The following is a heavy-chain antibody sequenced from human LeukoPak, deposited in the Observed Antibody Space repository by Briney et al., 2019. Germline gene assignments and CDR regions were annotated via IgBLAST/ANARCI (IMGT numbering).Heavy chain of an antibody. D-gene: IGHD1-7*01. CDR3: ARGDWNYLVWFDP. CDR2: INPSGGST. V-gene: IGHV1-46*01. CDR1: GYTFTNSY. J-gene: IGHJ5*02. Sequence: ASVKVSCKASGYTFTNSYIHWVRQAPGQVLEWMGLINPSGGSTSYAQRFQGRVTMTRDMSTSTVYMELSSLRSEDTAVYYCARGDWNYLVWFDPWGQGTLVTVSS.